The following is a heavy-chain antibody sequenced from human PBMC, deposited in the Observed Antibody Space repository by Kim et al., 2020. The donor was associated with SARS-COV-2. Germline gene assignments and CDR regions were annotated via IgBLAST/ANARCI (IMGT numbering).Heavy chain of an antibody. V-gene: IGHV4-34*01. D-gene: IGHD6-13*01. CDR3: ARVAQIAAASS. J-gene: IGHJ4*02. Sequence: SETLSLICAVYGGSVSGYYWIWIRQPPGEGLEWIGEINHSGSPNYNPSLKSRVTISVDTSKNQFSLKLSSVTAADTAVYYCARVAQIAAASSWCQGTLVTVSS. CDR2: INHSGSP. CDR1: GGSVSGYY.